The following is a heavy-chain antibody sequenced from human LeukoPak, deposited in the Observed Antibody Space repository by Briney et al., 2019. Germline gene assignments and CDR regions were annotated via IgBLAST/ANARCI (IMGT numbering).Heavy chain of an antibody. Sequence: GSVKVSCKASGYTFTGYYMHWVPQAPGQGLERMGQINPNSGGTNYAQKFQGRVTMTKEPSISTAYMELSRLHSGEIVWYSPTRPKLYYGYF. D-gene: IGHD2/OR15-2a*01. CDR2: INPNSGGT. CDR3: TRPKLYYGYF. J-gene: IGHJ2*01. CDR1: GYTFTGYY. V-gene: IGHV1-2*05.